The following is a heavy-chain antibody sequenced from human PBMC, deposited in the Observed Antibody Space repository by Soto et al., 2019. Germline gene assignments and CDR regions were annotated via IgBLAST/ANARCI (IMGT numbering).Heavy chain of an antibody. CDR3: ARKYRRQVIAIHESFDY. J-gene: IGHJ4*02. Sequence: AASVKVSCKASGGTFSSYTISWVRQAPGQGLEWMGRIIPILGIANYAQKFQGRVTITADKSTSTAYMELSSLRSEDTAVYYCARKYRRQVIAIHESFDYWGQGTLVTVSS. D-gene: IGHD2-21*01. CDR1: GGTFSSYT. CDR2: IIPILGIA. V-gene: IGHV1-69*02.